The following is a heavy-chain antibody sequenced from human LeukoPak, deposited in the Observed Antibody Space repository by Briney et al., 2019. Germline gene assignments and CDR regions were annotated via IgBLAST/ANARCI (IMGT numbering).Heavy chain of an antibody. J-gene: IGHJ4*02. V-gene: IGHV4-34*01. Sequence: SETLSLTCAVYGGSFSGYYWSWIRQPPGKGLEWIGEINHSGSTNYNPSLKSRVTISVDTSKNQFSLKLSSVTAADTAVYYCARGYQEYCGGDCYSQIDYWGQGTLVTVSS. CDR2: INHSGST. CDR3: ARGYQEYCGGDCYSQIDY. D-gene: IGHD2-21*02. CDR1: GGSFSGYY.